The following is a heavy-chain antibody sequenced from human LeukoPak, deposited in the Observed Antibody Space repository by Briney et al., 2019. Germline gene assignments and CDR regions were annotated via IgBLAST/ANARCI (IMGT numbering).Heavy chain of an antibody. CDR2: ISTSSSYT. V-gene: IGHV3-11*06. J-gene: IGHJ4*02. D-gene: IGHD1-1*01. CDR1: GSTFSDFY. Sequence: PGGSLRLSCAASGSTFSDFYMSWIRQAPGKGLEWVSYISTSSSYTNYADSVKGRFTISRDNAKNSLYLQMDSLRAEDTAVYYCARGVTTRSPFDHWGQGTLVTVSS. CDR3: ARGVTTRSPFDH.